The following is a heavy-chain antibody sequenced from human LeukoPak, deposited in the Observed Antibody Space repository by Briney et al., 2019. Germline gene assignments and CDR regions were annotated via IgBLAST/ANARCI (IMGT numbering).Heavy chain of an antibody. V-gene: IGHV3-72*01. CDR2: TRNKANSYTT. CDR3: ARLSRCSSTTCRNAFGI. J-gene: IGHJ3*02. Sequence: GGSLRLSCAASGFTFSDHYMDWVRQAPGKGLEWVGRTRNKANSYTTEYAASVKGRFTISRDDSKNSLYLQMNSLKAEDTAVYYCARLSRCSSTTCRNAFGIWGQGTMVTVSS. CDR1: GFTFSDHY. D-gene: IGHD2-2*01.